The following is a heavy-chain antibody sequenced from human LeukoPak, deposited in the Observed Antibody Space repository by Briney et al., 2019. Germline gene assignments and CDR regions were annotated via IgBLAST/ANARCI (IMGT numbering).Heavy chain of an antibody. CDR2: ISYDGRNK. Sequence: GKSLRLSCAASGFTFNNYGMHWVRQAPGKGLEWVAVISYDGRNKHYPDSVKGRFTISRDISTDTLWLQMDSLRTEDTAVYYCAKGPLRGTSAAIDYWGQGTLVTVSS. CDR3: AKGPLRGTSAAIDY. J-gene: IGHJ4*02. CDR1: GFTFNNYG. D-gene: IGHD6-13*01. V-gene: IGHV3-30*18.